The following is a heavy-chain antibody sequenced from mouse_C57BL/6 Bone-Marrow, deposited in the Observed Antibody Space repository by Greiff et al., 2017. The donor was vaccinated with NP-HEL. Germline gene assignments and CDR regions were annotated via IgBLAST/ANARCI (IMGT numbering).Heavy chain of an antibody. CDR1: GFTFSDYY. Sequence: EVNLVESEGGLVQPGSSMKLSCTASGFTFSDYYMAWVRQVPEKGLEWVANINYDGSSTYYLDSLKSRFIISRDNAKNILYLQMSSLKSEDTATYYCARDSSGFAYWGQGTLVTVSA. D-gene: IGHD1-3*01. CDR3: ARDSSGFAY. V-gene: IGHV5-16*01. CDR2: INYDGSST. J-gene: IGHJ3*01.